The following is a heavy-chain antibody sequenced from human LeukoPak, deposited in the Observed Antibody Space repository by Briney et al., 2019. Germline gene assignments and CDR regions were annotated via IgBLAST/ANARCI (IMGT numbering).Heavy chain of an antibody. CDR2: IYSDGRSL. Sequence: GGSLRLSCAGSGFTFTGYWMHWVRQAPGKGLVWISRIYSDGRSLTYADSVKGRFTISRDNAKNMLYLQMNSLRADDTAVYYCARGRGLGELAVASFDSWGQGTLVTVSS. CDR3: ARGRGLGELAVASFDS. V-gene: IGHV3-74*03. CDR1: GFTFTGYW. J-gene: IGHJ4*02. D-gene: IGHD6-19*01.